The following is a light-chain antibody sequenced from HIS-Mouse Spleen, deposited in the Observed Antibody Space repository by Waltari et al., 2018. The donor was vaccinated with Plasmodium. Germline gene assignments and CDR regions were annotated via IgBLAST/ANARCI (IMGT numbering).Light chain of an antibody. J-gene: IGKJ4*01. CDR2: WAS. CDR1: QRVLSSSNNNNY. V-gene: IGKV4-1*01. Sequence: DIVMTQSPDSLAVSLGERATINCKSSQRVLSSSNNNNYLPWYQQKPGQPPKLLIYWASTRESGVPDRFSGSGSGTDFTLTISSLQAEDVAVYYCQQYYSTPLTFGGGTKVEIK. CDR3: QQYYSTPLT.